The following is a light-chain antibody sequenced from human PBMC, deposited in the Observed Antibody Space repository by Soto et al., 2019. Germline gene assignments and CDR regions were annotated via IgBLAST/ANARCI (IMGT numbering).Light chain of an antibody. CDR1: SSDVGGYNY. J-gene: IGLJ1*01. CDR2: DVS. V-gene: IGLV2-14*01. CDR3: SSYTSSSTRLYV. Sequence: QSALTQPASVSGSPGQSITISCTGTSSDVGGYNYVSWYQQHPGKAPKLMIYDVSNRPSGVSNRFSGSKSGNTASLTISGLKAEDEADYYCSSYTSSSTRLYVFGPGTKLTVL.